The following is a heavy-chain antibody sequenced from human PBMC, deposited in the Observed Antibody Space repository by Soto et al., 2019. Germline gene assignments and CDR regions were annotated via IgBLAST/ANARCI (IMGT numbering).Heavy chain of an antibody. Sequence: ASVKVSCKASGYTFTSYYMHLVRQAPGQGLEWMGIINPSGGSTSYAQKFQGRVTMTRDTSTSTVYMELSSLRSEDTAVYYCAREPYYYGSGSYYNGVYWFDPWGQGTLVTVSS. J-gene: IGHJ5*02. D-gene: IGHD3-10*01. CDR1: GYTFTSYY. CDR2: INPSGGST. CDR3: AREPYYYGSGSYYNGVYWFDP. V-gene: IGHV1-46*03.